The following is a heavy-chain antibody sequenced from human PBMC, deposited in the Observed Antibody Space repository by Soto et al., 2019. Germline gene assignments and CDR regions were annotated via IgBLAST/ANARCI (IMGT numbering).Heavy chain of an antibody. CDR3: ARGGRDGYSYGYRHDWYFDL. J-gene: IGHJ2*01. Sequence: SLKVSCKASGGTFSSYGISWVRQAPGQGLEWMGGIIPIFGTTNYAQKFQGRVTITADESTSTAYMELSSLRSEDTAVYYCARGGRDGYSYGYRHDWYFDLWGRGTLVTVSS. D-gene: IGHD5-18*01. CDR2: IIPIFGTT. V-gene: IGHV1-69*13. CDR1: GGTFSSYG.